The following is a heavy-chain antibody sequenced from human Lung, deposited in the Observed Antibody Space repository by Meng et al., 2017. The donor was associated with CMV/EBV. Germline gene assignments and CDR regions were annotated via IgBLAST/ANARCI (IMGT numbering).Heavy chain of an antibody. CDR2: IRHDGTNK. CDR1: GFRFEDHG. CDR3: AKDLLLFGGPNAYFDY. D-gene: IGHD3/OR15-3a*01. Sequence: SXAASGFRFEDHGMHWVRQTPGKGLEWVAFIRHDGTNKFYGDSVKGRFTISRDNSKNTVYLQMSSLRPEETAVYYCAKDLLLFGGPNAYFDYWGQGTXVTVAS. V-gene: IGHV3-30*02. J-gene: IGHJ4*02.